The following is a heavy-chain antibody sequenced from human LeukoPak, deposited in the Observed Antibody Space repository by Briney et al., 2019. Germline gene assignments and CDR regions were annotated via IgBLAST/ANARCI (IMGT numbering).Heavy chain of an antibody. D-gene: IGHD4-17*01. CDR2: INPNSGGT. CDR1: GYTFTAYY. CDR3: ARMTTVTTSRDY. J-gene: IGHJ4*02. Sequence: ASVKVSCKASGYTFTAYYIHWLRQAPGQGLEWMGRINPNSGGTNYAQKFQGRVTMTWGTSISTAYMELSRLRSDDTAVYYCARMTTVTTSRDYWGQGTLVTVSS. V-gene: IGHV1-2*06.